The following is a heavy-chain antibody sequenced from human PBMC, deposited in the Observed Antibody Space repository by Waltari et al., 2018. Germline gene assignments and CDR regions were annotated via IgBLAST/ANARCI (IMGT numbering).Heavy chain of an antibody. V-gene: IGHV1-69*04. J-gene: IGHJ4*02. CDR3: ARGEGGYYDY. D-gene: IGHD1-26*01. CDR1: GYTLSELS. CDR2: IIPILGIA. Sequence: QVQLIQSGADVKKPGASVKVSCKVSGYTLSELSMHWVRQAPGQGLEWMGRIIPILGIANYAQKLQGRVTITADKSTSTAYMELSSLRSEDTAVYYCARGEGGYYDYWGQGTLVTVSS.